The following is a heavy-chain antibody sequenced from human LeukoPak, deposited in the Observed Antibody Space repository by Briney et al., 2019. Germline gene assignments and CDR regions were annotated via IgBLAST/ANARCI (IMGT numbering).Heavy chain of an antibody. CDR2: TYYRSKWYN. V-gene: IGHV6-1*01. Sequence: SQTLSLTFAISGDSVSINSAAWSWIRHSPSRGLEWLGRTYYRSKWYNDYAVSVKSRITINPDTSKNQFSLQLNSVTPEDTAVYYCARGSRARGYYYDSSGYGWVMGFDYWGQGTLVTVSS. CDR1: GDSVSINSAA. J-gene: IGHJ4*02. CDR3: ARGSRARGYYYDSSGYGWVMGFDY. D-gene: IGHD3-22*01.